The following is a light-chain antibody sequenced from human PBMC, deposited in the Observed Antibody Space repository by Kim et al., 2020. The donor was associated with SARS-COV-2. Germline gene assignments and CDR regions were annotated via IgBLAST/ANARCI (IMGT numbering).Light chain of an antibody. Sequence: SYELTQPPSVSVAPGKTARITCGGNNIGSKSVHWYQQQPGQAPVLVIYYDSDRPSGIPERFSGSNSGNTATLTISRVEAGDEADYYCQVWDSSSVHRVFG. CDR3: QVWDSSSVHRV. V-gene: IGLV3-21*04. J-gene: IGLJ3*02. CDR2: YDS. CDR1: NIGSKS.